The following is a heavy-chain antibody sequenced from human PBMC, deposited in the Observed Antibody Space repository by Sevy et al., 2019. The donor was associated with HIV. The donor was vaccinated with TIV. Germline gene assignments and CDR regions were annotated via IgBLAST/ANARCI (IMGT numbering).Heavy chain of an antibody. J-gene: IGHJ4*02. Sequence: ASVKVSCKASGYSFTVYYMHWVRQAPGQGLEWMGRINPNSGDTNFAQKFQGWVTLTRDTSISTAYMELSRLKPDDTAVYYCARGGQWQVLNGPDFDYWGQGTPVTVSS. CDR3: ARGGQWQVLNGPDFDY. CDR2: INPNSGDT. D-gene: IGHD6-19*01. V-gene: IGHV1-2*04. CDR1: GYSFTVYY.